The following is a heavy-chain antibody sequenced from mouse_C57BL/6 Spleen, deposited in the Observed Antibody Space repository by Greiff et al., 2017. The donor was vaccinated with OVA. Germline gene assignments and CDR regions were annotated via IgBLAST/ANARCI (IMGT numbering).Heavy chain of an antibody. V-gene: IGHV5-4*01. D-gene: IGHD2-2*01. CDR3: AREGGSTMVTTGFAY. CDR1: GFPFSSYA. J-gene: IGHJ3*01. CDR2: ISDGGSYT. Sequence: VQLKQSGGGLVKPGGSLKLSCAASGFPFSSYAMSWVRQTPEKRLEWVATISDGGSYTYYPDNVKGRFTISRDNAKNNLYLQMSHLKSEDTAMYYCAREGGSTMVTTGFAYWGQGTLVTVSA.